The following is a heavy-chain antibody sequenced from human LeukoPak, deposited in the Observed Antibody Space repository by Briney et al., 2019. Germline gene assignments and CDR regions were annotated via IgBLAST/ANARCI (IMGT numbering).Heavy chain of an antibody. V-gene: IGHV3-21*01. J-gene: IGHJ4*02. CDR3: ARGSDGLVFDY. CDR1: GFTFSSYS. Sequence: GRCLSLSCAASGFTFSSYSMNWVRQAPGKGLEWVSSISSSSSYIYYADSVKGRFNISRDNAKNSLYLEMNSLRAEDTAVYYCARGSDGLVFDYWGQGTLVTVSS. D-gene: IGHD5-24*01. CDR2: ISSSSSYI.